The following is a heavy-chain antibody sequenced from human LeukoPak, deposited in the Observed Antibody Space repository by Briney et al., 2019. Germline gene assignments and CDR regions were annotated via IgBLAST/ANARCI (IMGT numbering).Heavy chain of an antibody. CDR1: GFTFSSYA. J-gene: IGHJ4*02. V-gene: IGHV3-23*01. CDR3: AKGTWGYSSGYYFDY. D-gene: IGHD6-19*01. Sequence: PGGSLRLSCAASGFTFSSYAMSWVRQAPGKGLEWVSAISGSGGSTYYADSVKGRFTISRDNSKNTLYLQMNSLRAEDTAVYYCAKGTWGYSSGYYFDYWGQETLVTVSS. CDR2: ISGSGGST.